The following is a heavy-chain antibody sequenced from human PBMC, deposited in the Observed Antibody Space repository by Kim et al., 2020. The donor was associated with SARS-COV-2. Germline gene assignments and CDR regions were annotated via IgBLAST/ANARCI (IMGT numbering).Heavy chain of an antibody. CDR2: IYDSGNT. CDR3: AAADMTPKAPDAFDF. Sequence: SETLSLTCTVSGGSISSDYYYWSWIRQLPGKGLEWIGYIYDSGNTNYNPSLKSRVTISTDTSKNQFSLGLTSVTAADTAVYYCAAADMTPKAPDAFDFWGQGTMGTDSS. D-gene: IGHD2-15*01. J-gene: IGHJ3*01. CDR1: GGSISSDYYY. V-gene: IGHV4-31*03.